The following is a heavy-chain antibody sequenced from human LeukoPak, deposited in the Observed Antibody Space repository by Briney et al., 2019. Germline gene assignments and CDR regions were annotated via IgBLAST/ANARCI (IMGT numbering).Heavy chain of an antibody. D-gene: IGHD4-17*01. CDR1: GFTFSSYW. CDR2: ISGSGGST. J-gene: IGHJ4*02. Sequence: GGSLRLSCAASGFTFSSYWMHWVRQAPGKGLEWVSAISGSGGSTYYADSVKGRFTISRDNSKNTLYLQMNSLRAEDTAVYYCAKDQVTRDYAYFDYWGQGTLVTVSS. CDR3: AKDQVTRDYAYFDY. V-gene: IGHV3-23*01.